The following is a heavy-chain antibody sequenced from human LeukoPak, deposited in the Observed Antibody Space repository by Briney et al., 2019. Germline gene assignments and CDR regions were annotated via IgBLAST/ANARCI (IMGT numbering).Heavy chain of an antibody. CDR2: IYYSGST. V-gene: IGHV4-59*01. CDR1: GGSISSYY. CDR3: ARGQRYYYDSSGPYYFDY. Sequence: SETLSPTCTVSGGSISSYYWSWIRQPPGKGLEWVGDIYYSGSTNYNPSLKSRVTISVDTSKNQFSLKLSSVTAADTAVYYCARGQRYYYDSSGPYYFDYWGQGTLVTVSS. J-gene: IGHJ4*02. D-gene: IGHD3-22*01.